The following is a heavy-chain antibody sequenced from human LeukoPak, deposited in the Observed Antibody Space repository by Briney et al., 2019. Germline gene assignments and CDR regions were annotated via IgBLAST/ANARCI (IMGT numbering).Heavy chain of an antibody. CDR1: GFTFSSYW. CDR2: INSDGSST. D-gene: IGHD2-8*01. Sequence: GGSLRLSCAASGFTFSSYWMHWVRQAPGKGQVWVSHINSDGSSTNYADSVKGRFTISRDNAKNTVYLQMNSLRAEDTAVYYCATSRTFDYWGQGTLVTVSS. V-gene: IGHV3-74*01. CDR3: ATSRTFDY. J-gene: IGHJ4*02.